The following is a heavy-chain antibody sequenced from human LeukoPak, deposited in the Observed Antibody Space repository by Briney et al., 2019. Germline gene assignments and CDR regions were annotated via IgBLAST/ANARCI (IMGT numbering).Heavy chain of an antibody. CDR2: IYTSGST. D-gene: IGHD3-10*01. CDR1: GGSISSGSYY. CDR3: ARSGAGRWFGELLHYFDY. J-gene: IGHJ4*02. Sequence: SETLSLXCTVSGGSISSGSYYWSWTRQPAGKGLEWIGRIYTSGSTNYNPSLKSRVTISVDTSKNQFSLKLSSVTAADTAVYYCARSGAGRWFGELLHYFDYWGQGTLVTVSS. V-gene: IGHV4-61*02.